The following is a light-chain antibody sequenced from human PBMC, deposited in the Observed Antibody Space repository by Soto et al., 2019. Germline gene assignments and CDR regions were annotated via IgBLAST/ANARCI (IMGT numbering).Light chain of an antibody. CDR2: EVS. V-gene: IGLV2-14*01. CDR1: SSDVGGYNY. CDR3: SSYTRSSTPLV. J-gene: IGLJ1*01. Sequence: QSVLTQPASVSGSPGQSITISCTGTSSDVGGYNYVSWYQQHPGKAPKLMIYEVSNRPSGVSNRFSGSKSGNTASLTISGLQAEEEADYYCSSYTRSSTPLVFGNGTKVTX.